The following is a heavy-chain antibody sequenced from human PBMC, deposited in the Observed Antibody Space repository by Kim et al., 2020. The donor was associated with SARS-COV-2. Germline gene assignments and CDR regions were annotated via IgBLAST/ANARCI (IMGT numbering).Heavy chain of an antibody. CDR2: INVSGST. Sequence: SETLSLTCAVYGGPFNEYYWNWIRQSPGKGLEWIGEINVSGSTDYNPSLKSRVTISRDTSKKQFSLKLSSVTAADTAVYYCARTEGFDSYGMDVWGQGTTVTVSS. CDR1: GGPFNEYY. CDR3: ARTEGFDSYGMDV. J-gene: IGHJ6*02. V-gene: IGHV4-34*01.